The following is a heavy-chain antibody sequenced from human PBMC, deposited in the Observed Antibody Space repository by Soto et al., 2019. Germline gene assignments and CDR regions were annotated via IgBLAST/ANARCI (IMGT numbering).Heavy chain of an antibody. CDR1: GITFSNAG. J-gene: IGHJ3*02. D-gene: IGHD1-26*01. CDR3: PTDSSGSYLDAFDI. V-gene: IGHV3-15*01. Sequence: GGSLRLSGGASGITFSNAGMSWVRQAPGKGLEWVGRIKSKTDGGTTDYAAPVKGRFTISRDDSKNTLYLQMNSLKTEDTAVYYCPTDSSGSYLDAFDIWGQGTMVTVSS. CDR2: IKSKTDGGTT.